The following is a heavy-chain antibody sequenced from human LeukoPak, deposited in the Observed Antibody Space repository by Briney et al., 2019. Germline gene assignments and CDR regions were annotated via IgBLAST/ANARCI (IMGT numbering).Heavy chain of an antibody. J-gene: IGHJ4*02. D-gene: IGHD6-13*01. CDR1: GGSISSSNW. CDR3: ARDSSSWYDGDPAFDY. CDR2: IYHSGST. Sequence: SGTLSLTCAVSGGSISSSNWWSWVRQPPGKGLEWIGEIYHSGSTNYNPSLKSRVTISVDKSKNQFSLKLSSVTAADTAVYYCARDSSSWYDGDPAFDYWGQGTLVTVSS. V-gene: IGHV4-4*02.